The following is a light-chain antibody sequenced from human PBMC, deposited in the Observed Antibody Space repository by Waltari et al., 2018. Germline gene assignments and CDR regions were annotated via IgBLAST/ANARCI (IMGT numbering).Light chain of an antibody. V-gene: IGKV1-33*01. CDR3: QQYDNLPIT. CDR1: QDIGNY. J-gene: IGKJ5*01. CDR2: EAS. Sequence: DIQMTQSPSSLSASVGDRVPITCQASQDIGNYLNWYQQKPGKAPKLLIFEASSLETGVPSTFSGSGSGTDFTFTISSPQPEDIATYYCQQYDNLPITFGQGTRLEIK.